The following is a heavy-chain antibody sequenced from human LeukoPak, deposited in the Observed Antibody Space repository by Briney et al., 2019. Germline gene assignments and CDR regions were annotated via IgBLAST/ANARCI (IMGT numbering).Heavy chain of an antibody. CDR1: GLSVSNTF. V-gene: IGHV3-53*01. J-gene: IGHJ4*02. CDR2: LHPDGVT. CDR3: ARGRGYIIDF. Sequence: GGFLRLSCAASGLSVSNTFMNWVRQTPGTGLEWVSILHPDGVTHYTDSVKGRFTISRDNSYNTLYLQMNSLRAEDTAVYFCARGRGYIIDFWGQGTQVTVSS. D-gene: IGHD5-18*01.